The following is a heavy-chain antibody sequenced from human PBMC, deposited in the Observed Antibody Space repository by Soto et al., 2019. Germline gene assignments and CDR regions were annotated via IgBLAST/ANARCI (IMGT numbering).Heavy chain of an antibody. Sequence: TGGSLRLSCAASGFTFSSYWMSWVRQAPGKGLEWVANIKQDGSEKYYVDSVKGRFTISRDNSKNTLYLQMNSLRAEDTAVYYCAKGSGYSSGWQFDYWGQGTLVTVSS. CDR1: GFTFSSYW. J-gene: IGHJ4*02. CDR2: IKQDGSEK. V-gene: IGHV3-7*01. CDR3: AKGSGYSSGWQFDY. D-gene: IGHD6-19*01.